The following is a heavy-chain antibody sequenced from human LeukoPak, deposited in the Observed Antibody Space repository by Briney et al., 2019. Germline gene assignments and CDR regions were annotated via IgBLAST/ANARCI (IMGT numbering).Heavy chain of an antibody. V-gene: IGHV3-53*01. D-gene: IGHD4-23*01. Sequence: GGSLRLSCAASGFTFSSYAMHWVRQAPGKGLEWVSVIYSGGSTYYADSVKGRFTISGDNSKNTLYLQMNSLRAEDTAVYYCARGGDYGGNEPDFDYWGQGTLVTVSS. CDR2: IYSGGST. J-gene: IGHJ4*02. CDR1: GFTFSSYA. CDR3: ARGGDYGGNEPDFDY.